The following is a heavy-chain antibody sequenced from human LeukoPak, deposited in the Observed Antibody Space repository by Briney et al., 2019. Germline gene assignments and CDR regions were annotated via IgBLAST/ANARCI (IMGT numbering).Heavy chain of an antibody. J-gene: IGHJ4*02. V-gene: IGHV4-34*01. Sequence: SETLSLTCAVYGGSFSIYSWSWIRQSPGKGLEWIGEINPSGSTAYNPSLKSRVTISLDTSKNQFSLKLSSVTAADTAVYYCASQYYYGSGIDLPSDYWGQGTLVTVSS. CDR1: GGSFSIYS. D-gene: IGHD3-10*01. CDR2: INPSGST. CDR3: ASQYYYGSGIDLPSDY.